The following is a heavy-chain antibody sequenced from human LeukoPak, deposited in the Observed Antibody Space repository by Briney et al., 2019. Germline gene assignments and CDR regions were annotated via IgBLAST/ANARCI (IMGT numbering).Heavy chain of an antibody. Sequence: SETLSLTCTVSGGSISSYYWGWIRQPPGKGLEWIGSIYHSGSTYYNPSLKSRVTISVDTSKNQSSLKLSSVTAADTAVYYCARRGNYYDSSGPDYYWGQGTLVTVSS. D-gene: IGHD3-22*01. CDR2: IYHSGST. V-gene: IGHV4-38-2*02. CDR1: GGSISSYY. J-gene: IGHJ4*02. CDR3: ARRGNYYDSSGPDYY.